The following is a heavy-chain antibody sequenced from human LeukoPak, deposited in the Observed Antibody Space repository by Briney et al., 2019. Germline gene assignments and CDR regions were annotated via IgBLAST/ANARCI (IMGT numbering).Heavy chain of an antibody. J-gene: IGHJ4*02. Sequence: GRSLRLSCAASGFTFTSYGMHWVRQAPGKGLEWVAVISYDGSNKYYADSVKGRFTISRDNAKNSLYLQMNSLRAEDTAVYYCARDKAVGPTLLDYWGQGTLVTVSS. CDR2: ISYDGSNK. D-gene: IGHD1-26*01. CDR3: ARDKAVGPTLLDY. V-gene: IGHV3-30*03. CDR1: GFTFTSYG.